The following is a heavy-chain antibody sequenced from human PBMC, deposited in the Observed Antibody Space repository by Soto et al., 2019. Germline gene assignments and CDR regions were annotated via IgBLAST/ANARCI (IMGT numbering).Heavy chain of an antibody. CDR2: INAGNGNT. D-gene: IGHD5-12*01. Sequence: GASVKVSWKASGYTFTNYAMHWVRQAPGQRLEWMGWINAGNGNTKYSQKFQGRVTITRDTSASTAYMELSSLRSEDTAVYYCARVSGYYLPDYWGQGTLVTVSS. CDR1: GYTFTNYA. J-gene: IGHJ4*02. V-gene: IGHV1-3*01. CDR3: ARVSGYYLPDY.